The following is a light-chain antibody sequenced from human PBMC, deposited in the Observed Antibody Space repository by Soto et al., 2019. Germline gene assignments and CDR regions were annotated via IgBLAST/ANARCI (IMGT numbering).Light chain of an antibody. V-gene: IGKV3-15*01. CDR1: QNVGSN. CDR3: QQYDYWPWT. CDR2: GAS. J-gene: IGKJ1*01. Sequence: ERVMTQSPATLSVSPGERATLSCRASQNVGSNLAWYQQKPGQAPRLLIYGASTRATGIPARFSGSGSGTEFTLTFSSLQSEDFAIYYCQQYDYWPWTFGQGTKVEIK.